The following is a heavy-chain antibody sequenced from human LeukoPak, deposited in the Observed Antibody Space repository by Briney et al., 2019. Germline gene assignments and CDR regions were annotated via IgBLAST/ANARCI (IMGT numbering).Heavy chain of an antibody. J-gene: IGHJ4*02. CDR2: IYSGGST. D-gene: IGHD5-24*01. CDR1: EFIVSSNY. CDR3: AKDDGDGYPY. V-gene: IGHV3-66*02. Sequence: GGSLRLSCAASEFIVSSNYMSWVRQTPGKGLEWVSVIYSGGSTYYADSVKGRFTISRDNSKNTLYLQMNSLRAEDTAVYYCAKDDGDGYPYWGQGTLVTVSS.